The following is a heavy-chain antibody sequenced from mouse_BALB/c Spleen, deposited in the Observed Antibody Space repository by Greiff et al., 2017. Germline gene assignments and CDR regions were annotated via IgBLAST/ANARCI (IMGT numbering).Heavy chain of an antibody. J-gene: IGHJ2*01. Sequence: EVKLLESGPGLVKPSQSLSLTCTVTGYSITSDYAWNWIRQFPGNKLEWMGYISYSGSTSYNPSLKSRISITRDTSKNQFFLQLNSVTTEDTATYYCARAGDQYYFDYWGQGTTLTVSS. CDR1: GYSITSDYA. CDR3: ARAGDQYYFDY. V-gene: IGHV3-2*02. CDR2: ISYSGST.